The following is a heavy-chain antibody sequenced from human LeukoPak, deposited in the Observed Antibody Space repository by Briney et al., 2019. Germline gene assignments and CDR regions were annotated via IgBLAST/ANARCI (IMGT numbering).Heavy chain of an antibody. V-gene: IGHV4-34*01. CDR2: INHSGST. Sequence: SETLSLTCAVYGGSFSGYYWSWIRQPPGKGLEWIGEINHSGSTNYNPSLKSRVTISVDTSKNQFSLKLSSVTAADTAVYYCARGSGGSCYSWGSPPSGCGFDYWGQGTLVTVSS. J-gene: IGHJ4*02. D-gene: IGHD2-15*01. CDR3: ARGSGGSCYSWGSPPSGCGFDY. CDR1: GGSFSGYY.